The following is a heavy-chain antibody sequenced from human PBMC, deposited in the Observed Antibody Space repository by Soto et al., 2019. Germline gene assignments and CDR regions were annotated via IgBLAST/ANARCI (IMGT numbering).Heavy chain of an antibody. V-gene: IGHV4-34*01. D-gene: IGHD5-18*01. CDR2: INHSGST. CDR3: ARGRRETAMVWYYYYGMDV. CDR1: GGSFSGYY. J-gene: IGHJ6*02. Sequence: QVQLQQWGAGLLKPSETLSLTCAVYGGSFSGYYWSWIRQPPGKGLEWIGEINHSGSTNYNPSLKRRVTISVDTSKHQVSLKLRSVTAADTAVYYCARGRRETAMVWYYYYGMDVWGQGTTVTVSS.